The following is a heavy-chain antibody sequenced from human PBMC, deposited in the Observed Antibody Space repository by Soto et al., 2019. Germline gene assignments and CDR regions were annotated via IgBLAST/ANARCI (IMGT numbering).Heavy chain of an antibody. CDR3: VRARVDY. CDR2: VNGDASEK. V-gene: IGHV3-7*03. CDR1: GFTFNTYW. Sequence: EVQLVESGGDLVQPGGSLRLSCAASGFTFNTYWMTWARQAPGKGLEWVATVNGDASEKYYGDSVKDRFTISRDNARNSVFLQMDSLTAEDAAVYYCVRARVDYWGQGILVTVCS. J-gene: IGHJ4*02.